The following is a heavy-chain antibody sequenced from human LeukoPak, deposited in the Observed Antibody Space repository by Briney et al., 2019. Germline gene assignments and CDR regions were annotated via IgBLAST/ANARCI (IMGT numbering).Heavy chain of an antibody. D-gene: IGHD3-10*01. CDR2: IYYSGST. J-gene: IGHJ4*02. V-gene: IGHV4-39*07. CDR3: AREYYYGSGSLDY. CDR1: GGSISSGSYY. Sequence: SETLSLTCTVSGGSISSGSYYWGWIRQPPGKGLEWIGSIYYSGSTYYNPSLKSRVTISVDTSKNQFSLKLSSVTAADTAVYYCAREYYYGSGSLDYWGQGTLVTVSS.